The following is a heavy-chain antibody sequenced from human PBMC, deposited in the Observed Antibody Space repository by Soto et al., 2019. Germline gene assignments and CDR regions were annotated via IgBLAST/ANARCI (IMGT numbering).Heavy chain of an antibody. CDR3: ARVGYYDSSGPDH. CDR1: RYTFTGYY. CDR2: INPNSGGT. Sequence: ASVKVSCKASRYTFTGYYMHWVRQAPGQRLEWLGWINPNSGGTTYAQKFQGRVTMTRGTSISTGYMELSRLRSDDTAVYYCARVGYYDSSGPDHWGQGTLVTV. D-gene: IGHD3-22*01. J-gene: IGHJ5*02. V-gene: IGHV1-2*02.